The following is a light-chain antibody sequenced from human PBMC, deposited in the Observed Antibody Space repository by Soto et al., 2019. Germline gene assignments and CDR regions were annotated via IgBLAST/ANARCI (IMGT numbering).Light chain of an antibody. Sequence: QSALTQPASVSGSPGQSITISCAGTSSDVGSHPLVSWYQQHPGKAPKLMISEDTKRPSGVSNRFSGSKSGNLASLTISGLQAEDEADYYCCSFTSGATWVFGGGTQVTVL. J-gene: IGLJ3*02. CDR3: CSFTSGATWV. V-gene: IGLV2-23*01. CDR2: EDT. CDR1: SSDVGSHPL.